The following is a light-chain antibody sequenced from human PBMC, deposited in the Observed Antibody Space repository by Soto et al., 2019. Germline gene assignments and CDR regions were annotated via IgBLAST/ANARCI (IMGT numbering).Light chain of an antibody. J-gene: IGKJ5*01. V-gene: IGKV3-15*01. CDR3: QQYNNWTPIT. CDR1: QSVTSN. CDR2: RAS. Sequence: EIVMTQSPATLSVSPGERVTLHCRASQSVTSNLAWYQHKPGQSPRLLIYRASARATGVPDRFSGSGSGTEFTLTISSLQSEDFAVYYCQQYNNWTPITSGQGTRLEIK.